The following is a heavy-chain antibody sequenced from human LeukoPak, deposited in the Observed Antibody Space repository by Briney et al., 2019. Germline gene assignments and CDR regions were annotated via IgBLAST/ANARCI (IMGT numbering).Heavy chain of an antibody. CDR1: GFTFSSYG. D-gene: IGHD5-12*01. V-gene: IGHV3-33*01. J-gene: IGHJ6*02. Sequence: PGGSLRLSCAASGFTFSSYGMHWVRQAPGKGLEWVAVIWYDGSNKYYADSVKGRFTISRDNSKNTLYLQMNSLRAEDTAVYYCARDSSYSGNSRYYYYGMDVWGQGTTVTVSS. CDR3: ARDSSYSGNSRYYYYGMDV. CDR2: IWYDGSNK.